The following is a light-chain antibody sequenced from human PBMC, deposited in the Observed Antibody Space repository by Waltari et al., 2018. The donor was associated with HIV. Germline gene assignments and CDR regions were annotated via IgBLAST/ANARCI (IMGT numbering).Light chain of an antibody. CDR3: AAWDDSLSGHVA. Sequence: QSALTQPPSASGTPGQRVTISCSGSSSNIGNNFVYWYQQILRTTPKLLIYKTDQLPSGVPDRCSGSKSGTSAALTISGLRSEDEADYFCAAWDDSLSGHVAFGGGTRVTVL. CDR1: SSNIGNNF. J-gene: IGLJ2*01. CDR2: KTD. V-gene: IGLV1-47*01.